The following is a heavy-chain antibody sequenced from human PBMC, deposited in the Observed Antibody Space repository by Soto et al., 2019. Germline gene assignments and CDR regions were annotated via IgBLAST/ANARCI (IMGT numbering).Heavy chain of an antibody. D-gene: IGHD3-3*01. V-gene: IGHV4-31*03. CDR3: ARALWSGFGMDV. CDR1: GGSISSGGYY. J-gene: IGHJ6*02. Sequence: SETLSLTCTVSGGSISSGGYYWSWIRQHPGKGLEWIGYIYYSGSTYYNPSLKSRVTISVDTSKNQYSLKLSSVTAADTAVYYCARALWSGFGMDVWGQGTTVTVSS. CDR2: IYYSGST.